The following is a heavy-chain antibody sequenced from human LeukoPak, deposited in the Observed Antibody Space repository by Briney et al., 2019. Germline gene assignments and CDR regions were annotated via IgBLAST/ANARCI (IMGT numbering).Heavy chain of an antibody. J-gene: IGHJ4*02. D-gene: IGHD2-21*02. CDR1: GFTFSSYS. CDR3: ARGYCGGDCSLDY. Sequence: PGGSLRLSCAASGFTFSSYSMNWVRQAPGKGLEWVSSISSSSSYIYYADSVKGRFTISRDNAKNSLYLQVNSLRAEDTAVYYCARGYCGGDCSLDYWGQGTLVTVSS. CDR2: ISSSSSYI. V-gene: IGHV3-21*01.